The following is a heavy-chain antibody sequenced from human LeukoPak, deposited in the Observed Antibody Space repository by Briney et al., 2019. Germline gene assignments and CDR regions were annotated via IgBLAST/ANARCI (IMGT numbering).Heavy chain of an antibody. CDR2: ISYDGSNK. Sequence: GGSLRLSCAASGFTFSSYGMHWVRQAPGKGLEWVAVISYDGSNKYYADSVKGRFTISRDNSKNTLYLQMNSLRAEDTAVYYCRHGTGRLAQEVYYGMDVWGQGPTVTVSS. J-gene: IGHJ6*02. V-gene: IGHV3-30*03. D-gene: IGHD1-14*01. CDR1: GFTFSSYG. CDR3: RHGTGRLAQEVYYGMDV.